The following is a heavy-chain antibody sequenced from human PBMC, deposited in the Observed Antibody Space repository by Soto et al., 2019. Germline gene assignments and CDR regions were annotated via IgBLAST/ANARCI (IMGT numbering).Heavy chain of an antibody. CDR3: ARSSAYSGYDITFNFDY. CDR2: INPSGGST. Sequence: ASVKVSCKASGYTFTSYYMHWVRQAPGQGLEWMGIINPSGGSTSYAQKFQGRVTMTRDTSTSTVYMELSSVTAADTAVYYCARSSAYSGYDITFNFDYWGQGTLVTVSS. CDR1: GYTFTSYY. J-gene: IGHJ4*02. D-gene: IGHD5-12*01. V-gene: IGHV1-46*01.